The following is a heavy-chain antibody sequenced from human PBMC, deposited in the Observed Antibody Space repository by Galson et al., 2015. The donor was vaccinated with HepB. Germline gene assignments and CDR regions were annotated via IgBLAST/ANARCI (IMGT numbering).Heavy chain of an antibody. J-gene: IGHJ4*02. D-gene: IGHD3-10*01. CDR1: GFTFPVYA. Sequence: SLRLSCAASGFTFPVYAMNWVRQAPGKGLEWISHISAQSNIIYYADSVKGRFTISRDNDKNSPYLQMDSLRDDDTAVYYCARYGSGSDYNDPFAYWGQGTLVTVSS. CDR2: ISAQSNII. CDR3: ARYGSGSDYNDPFAY. V-gene: IGHV3-48*02.